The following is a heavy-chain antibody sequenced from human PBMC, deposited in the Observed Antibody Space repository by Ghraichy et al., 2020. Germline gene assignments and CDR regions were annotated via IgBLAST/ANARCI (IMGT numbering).Heavy chain of an antibody. CDR3: ARGPGMVGFIVPRPFYF. CDR2: INQSGGA. Sequence: SETLSLTCAVSGGSFNDFYWSWIRQSPGKGLEWIGEINQSGGATYNPSLKSRVTMSVDTSKTQFSLNLSSVTAADTAISYCARGPGMVGFIVPRPFYFWGQGTLVTVSS. D-gene: IGHD1-26*01. V-gene: IGHV4-34*01. CDR1: GGSFNDFY. J-gene: IGHJ4*02.